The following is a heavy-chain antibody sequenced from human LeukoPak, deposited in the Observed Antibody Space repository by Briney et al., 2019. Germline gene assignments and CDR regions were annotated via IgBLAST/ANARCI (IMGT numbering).Heavy chain of an antibody. Sequence: PSETLSLTCTVSGGSISSSSYYWSWIRQPPGKGLEWIGYIYYSGSTNYNPSLKSRVTISVDTSKNQFSLKLSSVTAADTAVYYCARTYDSSGYYDMYYFDYWGQGTLVTVSS. CDR3: ARTYDSSGYYDMYYFDY. CDR2: IYYSGST. CDR1: GGSISSSSYY. D-gene: IGHD3-22*01. V-gene: IGHV4-61*01. J-gene: IGHJ4*02.